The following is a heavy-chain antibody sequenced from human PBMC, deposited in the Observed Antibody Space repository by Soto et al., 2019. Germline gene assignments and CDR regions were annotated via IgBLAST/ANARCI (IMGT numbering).Heavy chain of an antibody. CDR2: INPKTAAT. V-gene: IGHV1-2*02. J-gene: IGHJ6*02. Sequence: QVRLVQSGAEVKKSGASVKVSCKPSGYSFSDYFIQWVRQAPGQGLEWVAWINPKTAATNYAKKFQGRVSLTWDTSSTRAYMELTRLRPDDTAGYSCATIKGGVNYYTGMDLWGQGTTVIVSS. CDR1: GYSFSDYF. CDR3: ATIKGGVNYYTGMDL. D-gene: IGHD3-10*01.